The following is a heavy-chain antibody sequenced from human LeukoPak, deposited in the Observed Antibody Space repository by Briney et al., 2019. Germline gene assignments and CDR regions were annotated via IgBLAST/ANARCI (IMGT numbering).Heavy chain of an antibody. CDR2: ISAYNGNT. J-gene: IGHJ6*02. Sequence: PGASVKVSCKASGYTFTSYGISWVRQAPRQELEWMGCISAYNGNTNYAQKLQGRVTMTTDTSTSTAYMELRSLRSDDTAVYYCARDAVVVADYGMDVWGQGTTVTVSS. V-gene: IGHV1-18*01. CDR3: ARDAVVVADYGMDV. CDR1: GYTFTSYG. D-gene: IGHD2-15*01.